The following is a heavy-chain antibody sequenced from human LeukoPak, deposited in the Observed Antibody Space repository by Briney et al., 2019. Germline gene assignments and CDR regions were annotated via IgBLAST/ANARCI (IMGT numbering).Heavy chain of an antibody. D-gene: IGHD3-22*01. CDR3: ARYYYDSSGYPDFDY. V-gene: IGHV5-51*01. CDR1: GYSFTSYW. J-gene: IGHJ4*02. CDR2: IYPGDSDT. Sequence: TRGESLKISCKGSGYSFTSYWIGWVRQMPGKGLEWMGIIYPGDSDTRYSPSFQGQVTISADKSISTAYLQWSSLKASDTAMYSCARYYYDSSGYPDFDYWGQGTLVTVSS.